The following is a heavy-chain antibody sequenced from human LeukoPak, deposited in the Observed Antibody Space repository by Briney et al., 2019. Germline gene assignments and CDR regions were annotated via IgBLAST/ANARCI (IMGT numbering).Heavy chain of an antibody. J-gene: IGHJ4*02. Sequence: LPGGSLRLSCAASGFTFSSYAMSWVRQAPGKGLEGVSAISGSGGSTYYADSVKGRFTISRDNSKNTLYLQMNSLRAEDTAVYYCAKESYSGSYWYDYWGQGTLVTVSS. CDR3: AKESYSGSYWYDY. CDR1: GFTFSSYA. V-gene: IGHV3-23*01. D-gene: IGHD1-26*01. CDR2: ISGSGGST.